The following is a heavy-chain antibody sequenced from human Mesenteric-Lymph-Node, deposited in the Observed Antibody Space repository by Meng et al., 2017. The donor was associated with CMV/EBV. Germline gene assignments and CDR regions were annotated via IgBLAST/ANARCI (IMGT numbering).Heavy chain of an antibody. J-gene: IGHJ4*02. Sequence: GGSLRLSCAASGFTFSSYSMNWVRQAPGKGLEGVSSISSSSSYIYYADSVKGRFTISRDNAKNSLYLQMNSLRAEDTAVYYCARGRQGLYYFDYWGQGTLVTVSS. CDR1: GFTFSSYS. V-gene: IGHV3-21*01. CDR3: ARGRQGLYYFDY. CDR2: ISSSSSYI. D-gene: IGHD6-25*01.